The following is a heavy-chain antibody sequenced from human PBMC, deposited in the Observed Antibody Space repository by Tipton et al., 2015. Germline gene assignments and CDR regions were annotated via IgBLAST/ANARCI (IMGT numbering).Heavy chain of an antibody. Sequence: TLSLTCAVSGGSISSITWWTWVRQPPGKGLEWIGQIYHSGDTNYDPSFQSRVTMSVDSSKGQFSLRLTSVTAADTAVYYCARGAGNSSTWDFDYWGQGSLVTVSS. CDR1: GGSISSITW. CDR3: ARGAGNSSTWDFDY. CDR2: IYHSGDT. D-gene: IGHD6-13*01. J-gene: IGHJ4*02. V-gene: IGHV4-4*02.